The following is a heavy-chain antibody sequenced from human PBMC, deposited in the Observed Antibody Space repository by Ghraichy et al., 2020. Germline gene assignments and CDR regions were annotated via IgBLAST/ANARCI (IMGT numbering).Heavy chain of an antibody. V-gene: IGHV4-59*08. CDR3: ARLSAYYYDTSGYCFDY. CDR2: VYFSGIT. D-gene: IGHD3-22*01. CDR1: GGPITSYY. J-gene: IGHJ4*02. Sequence: SETLSLTCTVSGGPITSYYWSWIRQPPGKGLEWIGYVYFSGITSYNPSLESRVTMSVDTSANQFSLKLSSVTASDTAIFYCARLSAYYYDTSGYCFDYWGQGTLLTVSS.